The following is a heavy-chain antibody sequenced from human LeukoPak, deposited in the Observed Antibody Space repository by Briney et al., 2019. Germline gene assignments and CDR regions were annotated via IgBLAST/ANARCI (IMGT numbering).Heavy chain of an antibody. CDR1: GFTFSSYA. D-gene: IGHD2-2*01. CDR2: ISGSGDST. Sequence: GGSLRLSCAASGFTFSSYAMSWVRQAPGKGLEWVSGISGSGDSTYYADSVKGRFTISRDNSKNTLYLQMNSLRAEDTAVYYCAKHIVVVPAATYFDYWGQGTLVTVSS. J-gene: IGHJ4*02. V-gene: IGHV3-23*01. CDR3: AKHIVVVPAATYFDY.